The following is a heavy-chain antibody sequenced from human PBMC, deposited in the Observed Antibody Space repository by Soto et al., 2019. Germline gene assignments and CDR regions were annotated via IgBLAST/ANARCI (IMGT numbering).Heavy chain of an antibody. CDR3: AREGYDFWSGHYGNWFDP. CDR2: INPSGGST. V-gene: IGHV1-46*03. Sequence: ASVKVSCKASGYTFTSYYMHWVRQAPGQGLEWMGIINPSGGSTSYAQKFQGRVTMTRDTSTSTVYMELSSLRSEDTAVFYCAREGYDFWSGHYGNWFDPWGQGTLVTVSS. CDR1: GYTFTSYY. D-gene: IGHD3-3*01. J-gene: IGHJ5*02.